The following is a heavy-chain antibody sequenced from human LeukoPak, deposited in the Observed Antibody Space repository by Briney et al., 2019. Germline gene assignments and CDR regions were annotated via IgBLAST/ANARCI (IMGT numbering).Heavy chain of an antibody. CDR2: ISYDGSNK. CDR3: AKNHFWYCSSTSCSMFDY. D-gene: IGHD2-2*01. V-gene: IGHV3-30*18. J-gene: IGHJ4*02. CDR1: GFTVSSNY. Sequence: GGSLRLSCAASGFTVSSNYMSWVRQAPGKGLEWVAVISYDGSNKYYADSVKGRFTISRDNSKNTLYLQMNSLRAEDTAVYYCAKNHFWYCSSTSCSMFDYWGREPWSPSPQ.